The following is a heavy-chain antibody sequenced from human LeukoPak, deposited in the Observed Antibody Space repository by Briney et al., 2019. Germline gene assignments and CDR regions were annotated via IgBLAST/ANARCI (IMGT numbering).Heavy chain of an antibody. Sequence: ASVKVSCKASGYTVIDYYIHWVRQAPGQGLEWMGWINPNTGGTHYAQKFQGRVTMTRDTSISTACMELSRLRFDDTAVYYCARGERGWMIDYWGQGTLVTVTS. J-gene: IGHJ4*02. V-gene: IGHV1-2*02. CDR2: INPNTGGT. CDR3: ARGERGWMIDY. CDR1: GYTVIDYY. D-gene: IGHD6-19*01.